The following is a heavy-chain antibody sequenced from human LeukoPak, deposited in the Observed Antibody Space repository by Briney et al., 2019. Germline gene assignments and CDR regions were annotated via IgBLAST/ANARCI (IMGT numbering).Heavy chain of an antibody. V-gene: IGHV1-69-2*01. J-gene: IGHJ4*02. CDR3: ATYSGWSTGY. Sequence: ASVKLSCKVSGYTFTDYYMHWVQEAPGKGLEWMGLVDPEDGETIYAEKFQGRVTITADTSTDPAYMELSSLRSEDTAVYYCATYSGWSTGYWGQGTLVTVSS. CDR2: VDPEDGET. CDR1: GYTFTDYY. D-gene: IGHD5-12*01.